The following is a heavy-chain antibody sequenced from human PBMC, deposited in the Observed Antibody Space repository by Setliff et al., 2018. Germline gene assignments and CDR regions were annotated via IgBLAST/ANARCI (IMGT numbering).Heavy chain of an antibody. CDR2: IWYDGSNK. CDR1: GFTFSSYG. J-gene: IGHJ6*02. CDR3: ARATIFGVAPYYYYYYGMDV. D-gene: IGHD3-3*01. Sequence: GGSLRLSCAASGFTFSSYGMHWVRQAPGKGLEWVAVIWYDGSNKYYVDSVKGRFTISRDNAKNSLYLQMNSLRAEDTAVYYCARATIFGVAPYYYYYYGMDVWGQGTTVTVSS. V-gene: IGHV3-33*01.